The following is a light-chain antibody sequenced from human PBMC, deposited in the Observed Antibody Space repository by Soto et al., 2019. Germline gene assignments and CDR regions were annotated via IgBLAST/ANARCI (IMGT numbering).Light chain of an antibody. V-gene: IGKV3-20*01. CDR1: QSVSSNY. Sequence: EIVLTQSPGTLSLSPGERATXSCXXSQSVSSNYLAWYQQKTGQTPRLLIYIASSRAPGIPDRFSGSGSGTHFTLTISRVEPXXXAVXXXQXXGSSPWTFGQGTKVEIK. CDR2: IAS. CDR3: QXXGSSPWT. J-gene: IGKJ1*01.